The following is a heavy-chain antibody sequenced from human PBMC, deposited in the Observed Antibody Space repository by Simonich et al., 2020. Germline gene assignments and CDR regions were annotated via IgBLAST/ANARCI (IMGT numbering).Heavy chain of an antibody. J-gene: IGHJ4*02. CDR1: GYTFTSYD. CDR3: ARGRGGMWRGYVDY. D-gene: IGHD2-21*01. V-gene: IGHV1-8*03. Sequence: QVQLVQSGAEVKKPGASVKVSCKASGYTFTSYDINWVRQATGQGLEWMGWINPKRGNTGYAQKFQGIVTLTRNTSISTAYMELSSLGSEDTAVYYCARGRGGMWRGYVDYWGQGTLVTVSS. CDR2: INPKRGNT.